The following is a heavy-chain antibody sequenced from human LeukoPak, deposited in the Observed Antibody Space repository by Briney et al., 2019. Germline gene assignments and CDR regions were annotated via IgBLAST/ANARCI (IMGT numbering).Heavy chain of an antibody. CDR3: ARDRMYYYDSSGLSFDY. J-gene: IGHJ4*02. V-gene: IGHV1-18*01. CDR1: GGTFSSYA. Sequence: ASVKVSCKASGGTFSSYAISWVRQAPGQGLEWMGWISAYNGNTNYAQKLQGRVTMTTDTSTSTAYMELRSLRSDDTAVYYCARDRMYYYDSSGLSFDYWGQGTLVTVSS. CDR2: ISAYNGNT. D-gene: IGHD3-22*01.